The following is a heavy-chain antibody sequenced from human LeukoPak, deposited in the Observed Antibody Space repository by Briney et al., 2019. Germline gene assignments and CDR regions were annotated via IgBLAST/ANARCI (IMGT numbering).Heavy chain of an antibody. D-gene: IGHD3-3*01. CDR3: AIGEWLFYYFDY. V-gene: IGHV1-24*01. J-gene: IGHJ4*02. CDR1: GYTLTELS. Sequence: ASVKVSCKVSGYTLTELSMHWVRQAPGKGLEWMGGFDPEDGETIYAQKFQGRVTMTEDTSTDTAYMELSSLRSEDTAVYYCAIGEWLFYYFDYWGQGTLVTVSS. CDR2: FDPEDGET.